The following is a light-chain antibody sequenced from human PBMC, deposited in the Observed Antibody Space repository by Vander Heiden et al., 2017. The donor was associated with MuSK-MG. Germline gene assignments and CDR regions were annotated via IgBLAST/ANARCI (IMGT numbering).Light chain of an antibody. CDR1: QDISNY. V-gene: IGKV1-33*01. J-gene: IGKJ2*01. Sequence: DIQMTQSPSSLSASVGDRVTITCQASQDISNYLNWYQQKPGKAPKLLIYDASNLETGVPSRFSGSGSGTEFTFTISSLQPDDIATYYCQQYDNLSYTFGQGTKLEIK. CDR2: DAS. CDR3: QQYDNLSYT.